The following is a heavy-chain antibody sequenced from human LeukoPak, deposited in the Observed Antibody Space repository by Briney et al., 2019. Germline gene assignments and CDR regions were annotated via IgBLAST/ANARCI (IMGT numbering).Heavy chain of an antibody. CDR1: GGSISSGSYY. J-gene: IGHJ4*02. Sequence: SETLSLTCTVSGGSISSGSYYWSWIRQPAGKGLEWIGRIYTSGSTNYNPSLKSRVTISLDTSKNQFSLKLSSVTAADTAVYYCARAYRYSGSYFDHWGQGTLVTVSS. D-gene: IGHD1-26*01. V-gene: IGHV4-61*02. CDR3: ARAYRYSGSYFDH. CDR2: IYTSGST.